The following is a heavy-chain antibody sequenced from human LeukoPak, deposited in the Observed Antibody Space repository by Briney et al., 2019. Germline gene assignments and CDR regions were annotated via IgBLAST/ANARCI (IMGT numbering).Heavy chain of an antibody. D-gene: IGHD3-10*01. J-gene: IGHJ4*02. CDR1: GFTFSNYW. Sequence: GGSLRLSCAASGFTFSNYWMHWVRQAPGKGLVWVSRINSDGINTSYADSVKGRFTISRDNAKNTLNLQMNSLRAEDTAVYYCARDSIEWFGELLFDYWGQGTLVTVSS. V-gene: IGHV3-74*01. CDR3: ARDSIEWFGELLFDY. CDR2: INSDGINT.